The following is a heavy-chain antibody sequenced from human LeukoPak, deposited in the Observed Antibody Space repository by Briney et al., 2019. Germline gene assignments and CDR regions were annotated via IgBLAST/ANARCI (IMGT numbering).Heavy chain of an antibody. J-gene: IGHJ5*02. Sequence: ASVKVSCKASGYTFTSYDINWVRQATGQGLEWMGWMNPNSGNTGYAQKFQGRVTMTRNTSISTAYMELSSLRSEDTAVYYRARAPTYDFWSGYYTRYHWFDPWGQGTLVTVSS. CDR3: ARAPTYDFWSGYYTRYHWFDP. V-gene: IGHV1-8*01. D-gene: IGHD3-3*01. CDR1: GYTFTSYD. CDR2: MNPNSGNT.